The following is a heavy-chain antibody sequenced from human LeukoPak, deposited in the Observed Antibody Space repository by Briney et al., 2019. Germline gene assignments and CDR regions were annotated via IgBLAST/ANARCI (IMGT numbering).Heavy chain of an antibody. CDR2: IYSGGST. J-gene: IGHJ6*04. V-gene: IGHV3-53*01. CDR3: ARQAGYYYYGMDV. Sequence: LXWVSVIYSGGSTYYADSVKGRFTISRDNSKNTLYLQMNSLRAEDTAVYYCARQAGYYYYGMDVWGKGTTVTVSS.